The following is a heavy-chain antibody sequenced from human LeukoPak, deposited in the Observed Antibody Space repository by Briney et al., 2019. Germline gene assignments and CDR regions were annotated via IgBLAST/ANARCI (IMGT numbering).Heavy chain of an antibody. V-gene: IGHV4-59*01. CDR1: GGSISSYY. J-gene: IGHJ6*02. CDR3: ARDSLYYDFWSGYYRNYYYYYGMDV. CDR2: IYYSGST. D-gene: IGHD3-3*01. Sequence: PSETLSLTCTVSGGSISSYYWSWIRQPPGKGLEWIGYIYYSGSTNYNPSLKSRVTISVDTSKNQFSLKLSSVTAADTAVYYCARDSLYYDFWSGYYRNYYYYYGMDVWGQGTTVTVSS.